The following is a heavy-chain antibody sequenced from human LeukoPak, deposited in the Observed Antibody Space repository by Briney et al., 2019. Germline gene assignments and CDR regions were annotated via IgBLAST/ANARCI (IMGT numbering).Heavy chain of an antibody. CDR1: GFTFSSYS. CDR3: ARDSIVVVPAAISSSGYYYGMDV. J-gene: IGHJ6*02. Sequence: GGSLRLSCAASGFTFSSYSMNWVRQAPGKGLEWVSSISSSSYIYYADSVKGRFTISRDNAKNSLYLQMNSLRAEDTAVYYCARDSIVVVPAAISSSGYYYGMDVWGQGTTVTVSS. V-gene: IGHV3-21*01. D-gene: IGHD2-2*01. CDR2: ISSSSYI.